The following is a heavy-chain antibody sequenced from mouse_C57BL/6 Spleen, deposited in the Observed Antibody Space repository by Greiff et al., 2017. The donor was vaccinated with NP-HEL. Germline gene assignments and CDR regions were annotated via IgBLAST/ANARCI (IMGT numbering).Heavy chain of an antibody. CDR3: ARSGLPAWFAY. Sequence: VHVKQSGPELVKPGASVKISCKASGYSFTGYYMHWVKQSSEKSLEWIGEINPSTGGTSYNQKFKGKATLTVDKSSSTAYMQLKSLTSEDSAVYYCARSGLPAWFAYWGQGTLVTVSA. V-gene: IGHV1-43*01. D-gene: IGHD2-4*01. CDR2: INPSTGGT. CDR1: GYSFTGYY. J-gene: IGHJ3*01.